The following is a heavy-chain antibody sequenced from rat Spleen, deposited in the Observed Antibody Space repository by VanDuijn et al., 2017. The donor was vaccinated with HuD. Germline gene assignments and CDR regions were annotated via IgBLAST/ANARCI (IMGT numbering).Heavy chain of an antibody. V-gene: IGHV2S61*01. D-gene: IGHD1-11*01. CDR1: GFSLSSHG. Sequence: QVQLKESGPGLVQPSQTLSLTCTVSGFSLSSHGVTWVRQPPGKGLEWMGVIWYNGNADYYSALKSRLSISRDTSKSQVFLKINNLQNEDTAMYFCARMARYTPFAYWGQGTLVSVSS. J-gene: IGHJ3*01. CDR2: IWYNGNA. CDR3: ARMARYTPFAY.